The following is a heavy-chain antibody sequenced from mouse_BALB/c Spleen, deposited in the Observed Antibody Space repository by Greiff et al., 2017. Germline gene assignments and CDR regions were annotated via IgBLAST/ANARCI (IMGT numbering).Heavy chain of an antibody. D-gene: IGHD3-3*01. CDR1: GFTFNTYA. Sequence: EVMLVESGGGLVQPGGSLKLSCAASGFTFNTYAMNWVRQAPGKGLEWVARIRSKSNNYATYYADSVKDRFTISRDDSQSMLYLQMNNLKTEDTAMYYCVRQGWDGYYAMDYWGQGTSVTVSS. CDR2: IRSKSNNYAT. V-gene: IGHV10-1*02. CDR3: VRQGWDGYYAMDY. J-gene: IGHJ4*01.